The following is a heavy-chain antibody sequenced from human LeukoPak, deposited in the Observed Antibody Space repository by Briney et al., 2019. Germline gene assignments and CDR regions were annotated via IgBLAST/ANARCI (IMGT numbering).Heavy chain of an antibody. CDR2: ISSSSSYI. J-gene: IGHJ4*02. V-gene: IGHV3-21*04. CDR3: ARGGIAVAGIVGY. CDR1: GFTFSSYS. Sequence: GGSLRLSCAASGFTFSSYSMNWVRQAPGKGLGWVSSISSSSSYIYYADSVKGRFTISRDNAKNSLYLQMNSLRAEDTAVYYCARGGIAVAGIVGYWGQGTLVTVSS. D-gene: IGHD6-19*01.